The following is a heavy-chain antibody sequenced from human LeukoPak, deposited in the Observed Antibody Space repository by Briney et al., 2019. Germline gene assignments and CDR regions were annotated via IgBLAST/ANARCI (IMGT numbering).Heavy chain of an antibody. V-gene: IGHV3-23*01. Sequence: GGSLRLSCAASGFTFSSYAMSWVRQAPGKGLEWVSAISGSGGSTYYADSVKGRFTISRDNTKNTLYLQMNSLRAEDTAVYYCAKALENWGPYYYYGMDVWGQGTTVTVSS. D-gene: IGHD7-27*01. CDR2: ISGSGGST. CDR3: AKALENWGPYYYYGMDV. J-gene: IGHJ6*02. CDR1: GFTFSSYA.